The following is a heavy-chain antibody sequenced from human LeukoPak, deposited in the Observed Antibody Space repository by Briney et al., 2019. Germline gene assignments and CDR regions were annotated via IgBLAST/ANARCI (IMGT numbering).Heavy chain of an antibody. CDR2: ISGSGGST. CDR3: AKDIIRRGSGSERWFDP. Sequence: GGSLRLSCAASGFTFSSYGMSWVRQAPGKGLEWVSAISGSGGSTYYADSVKGRFTISRDNSKNTLYLQMNSLRAEDTAVYYCAKDIIRRGSGSERWFDPWGQGTLVTVSS. V-gene: IGHV3-23*01. J-gene: IGHJ5*02. D-gene: IGHD3-10*01. CDR1: GFTFSSYG.